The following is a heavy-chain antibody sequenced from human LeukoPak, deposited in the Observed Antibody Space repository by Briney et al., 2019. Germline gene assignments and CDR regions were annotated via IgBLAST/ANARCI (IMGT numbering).Heavy chain of an antibody. D-gene: IGHD6-13*01. CDR2: TWFDGSNK. Sequence: GGSLRLSCAASGFTFSAYSMHWVRQAPGKGLEWVAVTWFDGSNKYYADSVKGRFTISRDNSKNTLYLQMNSLRAEDTAVYYCASAAGPFDNWGQGTLVTVSS. V-gene: IGHV3-33*01. J-gene: IGHJ4*02. CDR3: ASAAGPFDN. CDR1: GFTFSAYS.